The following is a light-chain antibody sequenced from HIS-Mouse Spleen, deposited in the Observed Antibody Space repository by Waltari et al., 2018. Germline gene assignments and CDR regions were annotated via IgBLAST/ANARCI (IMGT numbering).Light chain of an antibody. CDR3: QQYYSYLPIT. CDR1: QGISSY. V-gene: IGKV1-8*01. Sequence: AIRMTQSPSSFSAATVDRVTITCRASQGISSYLACYQQKPGKALKLLIYAASTLQRGVPSRFSGSGSGTDFTLTISCLQSEDFATYYCQQYYSYLPITFGQGTRLEIK. CDR2: AAS. J-gene: IGKJ5*01.